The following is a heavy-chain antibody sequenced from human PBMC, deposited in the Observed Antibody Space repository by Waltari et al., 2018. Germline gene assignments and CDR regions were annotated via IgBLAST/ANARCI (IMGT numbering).Heavy chain of an antibody. Sequence: QVQLVQSGAEVKKPGASVKVSCKASGYTFTSYYMHWVRQAPGQGLEWMGIINPSGGSTSYAQKFQGRVTITADESTSTAYMELSSLRSEDTAVYYCARDEGAFDIWGQGTMVTVSS. CDR2: INPSGGST. J-gene: IGHJ3*02. CDR3: ARDEGAFDI. V-gene: IGHV1-46*01. CDR1: GYTFTSYY.